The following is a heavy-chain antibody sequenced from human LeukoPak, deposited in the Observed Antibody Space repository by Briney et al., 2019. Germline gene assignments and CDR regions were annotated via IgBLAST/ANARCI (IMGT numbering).Heavy chain of an antibody. V-gene: IGHV4-61*02. CDR3: ARGGSWQPVDY. D-gene: IGHD6-13*01. J-gene: IGHJ4*02. CDR1: GGSISSGSYY. CDR2: IYTSGST. Sequence: SETLSLTCTVSGGSISSGSYYWSWIRQPAGKGLEWIGRIYTSGSTNYNPSLKSRVTISVDTSKNQFSLKLSSVTAADTAVYYCARGGSWQPVDYWGQGTLVTVSS.